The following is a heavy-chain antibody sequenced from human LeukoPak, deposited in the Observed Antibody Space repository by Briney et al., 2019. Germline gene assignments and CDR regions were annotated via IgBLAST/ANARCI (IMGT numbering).Heavy chain of an antibody. J-gene: IGHJ4*02. Sequence: GGSLRLSCAASGFAFSSQAMGWVRQAPGKGLEWVSVIGDSGDPTYYADSVKGRFTISRDNSKSTLYLQMNSLRAEDTALYYCAKDARRSSGWYFFDHWGQGTLVTVSP. CDR1: GFAFSSQA. V-gene: IGHV3-23*01. CDR2: IGDSGDPT. CDR3: AKDARRSSGWYFFDH. D-gene: IGHD6-19*01.